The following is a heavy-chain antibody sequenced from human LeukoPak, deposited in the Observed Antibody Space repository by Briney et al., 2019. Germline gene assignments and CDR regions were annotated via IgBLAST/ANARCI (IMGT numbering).Heavy chain of an antibody. CDR2: ISYDGSNK. Sequence: GGSLRLSCAASGFTFSSYAMHWVRQAPGKGLEWVAVISYDGSNKYYADSVKCRFTISRDNSKNTLYLQMNSLRAEDTAVYYCARDVYITMVRGVMPFDYYYGMDVWGQGTTVTVSS. D-gene: IGHD3-10*01. CDR3: ARDVYITMVRGVMPFDYYYGMDV. CDR1: GFTFSSYA. V-gene: IGHV3-30-3*01. J-gene: IGHJ6*02.